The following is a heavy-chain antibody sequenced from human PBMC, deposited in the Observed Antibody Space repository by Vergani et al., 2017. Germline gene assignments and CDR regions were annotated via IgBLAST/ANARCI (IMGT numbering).Heavy chain of an antibody. CDR2: ISGSGGST. J-gene: IGHJ4*02. V-gene: IGHV3-23*01. CDR1: GFTFSSYA. CDR3: AKGTPPGVYAIGPFDY. D-gene: IGHD2-8*01. Sequence: EVQLLESGGGLVQPGGSLRLSCAASGFTFSSYAMSWVRQAPGKGLEWVSAISGSGGSTYYADSVKGRFTISRDNSKNTLYLQMNSLRAEDTAVYYCAKGTPPGVYAIGPFDYWGQGTLVTVSS.